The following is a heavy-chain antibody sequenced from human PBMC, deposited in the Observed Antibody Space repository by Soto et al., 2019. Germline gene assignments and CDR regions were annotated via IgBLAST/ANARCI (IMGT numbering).Heavy chain of an antibody. CDR2: IIPIFGTA. Sequence: SVKVSCKASGYTFTSYGISWVRRAPGQGLEWMGGIIPIFGTANYAQKFQGRVTITADESTSTAYMELSSLRSEDTAVYYCAVGAYYYDSSGYYVGAFDIWGQGTMVTVS. CDR1: GYTFTSYG. CDR3: AVGAYYYDSSGYYVGAFDI. D-gene: IGHD3-22*01. V-gene: IGHV1-69*13. J-gene: IGHJ3*02.